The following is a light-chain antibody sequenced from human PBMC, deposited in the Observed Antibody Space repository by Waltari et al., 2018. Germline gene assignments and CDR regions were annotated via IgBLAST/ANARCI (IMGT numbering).Light chain of an antibody. CDR2: DVS. J-gene: IGKJ2*01. CDR1: QSVRSS. V-gene: IGKV3-15*01. Sequence: EIVMTQSPVALSATPGERATLSCRASQSVRSSLAWYQQRPGQTPRHVTYDVSTRAHGIPARFSGSGSGTEFTLTISSLQSEDFAVYYCQQYNTWPGTFGQGTKLEIK. CDR3: QQYNTWPGT.